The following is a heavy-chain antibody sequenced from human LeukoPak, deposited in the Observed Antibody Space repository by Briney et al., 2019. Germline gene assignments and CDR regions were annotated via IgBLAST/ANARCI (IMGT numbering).Heavy chain of an antibody. Sequence: PGGSLRLSCAASGLTFSNYGMHWVRQAPGKGLEWVAVIGDDGSEKYYADSVKGRFTISRDNSKNTLYLQMNSLRAEDTAVYYCARDLDSSFDIWGQGTMVTVSS. D-gene: IGHD3-9*01. CDR2: IGDDGSEK. CDR1: GLTFSNYG. J-gene: IGHJ3*02. V-gene: IGHV3-33*01. CDR3: ARDLDSSFDI.